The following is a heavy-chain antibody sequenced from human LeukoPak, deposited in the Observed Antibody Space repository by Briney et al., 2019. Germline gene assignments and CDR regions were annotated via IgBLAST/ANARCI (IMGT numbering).Heavy chain of an antibody. Sequence: SETLSLTCAVSGGSFSGYYWTWVRQPPGEGLEWIGEINHSGSTNYNPSLKSRVTISVDTSKNQFSLKLSSVTAADTAVYYCARLASFDYYDSKIFDYWGQGTLVTVSS. CDR3: ARLASFDYYDSKIFDY. CDR2: INHSGST. D-gene: IGHD3-22*01. J-gene: IGHJ4*02. CDR1: GGSFSGYY. V-gene: IGHV4-34*01.